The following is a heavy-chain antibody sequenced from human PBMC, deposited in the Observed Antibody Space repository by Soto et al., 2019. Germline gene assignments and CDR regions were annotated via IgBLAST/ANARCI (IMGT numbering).Heavy chain of an antibody. V-gene: IGHV3-64*02. J-gene: IGHJ6*02. Sequence: WRTLRLSCAASGFTFSSFAMHWVRQAPGKGLEYVSAISSNGGSTYYSDSVKGRFTISRDNSKNTLYLHMGSLRADDMAGYDCPRGEREGDPDYYYGMDVWGQGTTAAASS. CDR1: GFTFSSFA. CDR2: ISSNGGST. D-gene: IGHD1-1*01. CDR3: PRGEREGDPDYYYGMDV.